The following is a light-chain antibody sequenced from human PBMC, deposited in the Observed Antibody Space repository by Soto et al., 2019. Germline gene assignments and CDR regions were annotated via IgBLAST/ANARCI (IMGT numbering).Light chain of an antibody. CDR2: GTS. CDR3: QQSYSTPPT. J-gene: IGKJ1*01. CDR1: HNITNY. Sequence: DIQMTQSPSSLSASVGDTVTITCRASHNITNYLNWYQQKSEKAPKVLIFGTSSLQSGVPSRFSGSGSGTDFTLTISSLQPEDFATYYCQQSYSTPPTFGQGTKVDIK. V-gene: IGKV1-39*01.